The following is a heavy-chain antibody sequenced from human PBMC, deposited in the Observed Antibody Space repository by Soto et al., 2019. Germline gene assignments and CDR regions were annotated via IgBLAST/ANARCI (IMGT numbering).Heavy chain of an antibody. J-gene: IGHJ6*02. CDR2: IGGDGKT. CDR1: GFTFSSNA. D-gene: IGHD3-10*01. CDR3: AKDLYYFPAMDV. V-gene: IGHV3-23*01. Sequence: GGSLRLSCAASGFTFSSNAMSWVRQAPGKGLEWVSAIGGDGKTYYADSVKGRFTISRDNSRNTLYLQMNTPRAEDTAVYYCAKDLYYFPAMDVWGQGITVTVSS.